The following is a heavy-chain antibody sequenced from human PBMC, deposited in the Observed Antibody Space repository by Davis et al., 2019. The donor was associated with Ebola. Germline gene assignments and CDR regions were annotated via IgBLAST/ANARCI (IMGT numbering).Heavy chain of an antibody. Sequence: SETLSLTCAVSGGFVSSGGYSWNWIRQPPGKGLEWIGYYYYTGSTYYNPSLKSRVIISVDTSKNQFSLKLSSVTAADTAVYYCARGDSYYDPSGYYAGPEAPDHWGQGTLVSVSS. CDR3: ARGDSYYDPSGYYAGPEAPDH. D-gene: IGHD3-22*01. J-gene: IGHJ4*02. CDR2: YYYTGST. V-gene: IGHV4-30-4*07. CDR1: GGFVSSGGYS.